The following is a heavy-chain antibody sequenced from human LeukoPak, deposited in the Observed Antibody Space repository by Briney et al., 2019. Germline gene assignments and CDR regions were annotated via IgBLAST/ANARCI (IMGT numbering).Heavy chain of an antibody. V-gene: IGHV1-2*02. CDR3: ARRPPPYYDSSGSSYYFDY. J-gene: IGHJ4*02. Sequence: ASVKVSCKASGYTFTGYYMHWVRQAPGQGLEWMGWINPNSGGTNYAQKFQGRVTMTRDTSISTAYMELSRLRSDDTAVYYCARRPPPYYDSSGSSYYFDYWGQGTLVTVPS. CDR1: GYTFTGYY. D-gene: IGHD3-22*01. CDR2: INPNSGGT.